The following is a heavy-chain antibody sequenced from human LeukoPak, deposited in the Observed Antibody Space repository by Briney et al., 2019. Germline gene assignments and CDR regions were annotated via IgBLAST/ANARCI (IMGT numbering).Heavy chain of an antibody. CDR3: AKDSTHYGSGSYYR. J-gene: IGHJ5*02. CDR2: ISGSGGST. CDR1: GFTFSSYA. V-gene: IGHV3-23*01. Sequence: GGSLRLSCAASGFTFSSYAMSWVRQAPGKGLEWVSAISGSGGSTYYADSVKGRFTISRDNSKNTLYLQMNSLRAEDTAVYYCAKDSTHYGSGSYYRWGQGTLVTVSS. D-gene: IGHD3-10*01.